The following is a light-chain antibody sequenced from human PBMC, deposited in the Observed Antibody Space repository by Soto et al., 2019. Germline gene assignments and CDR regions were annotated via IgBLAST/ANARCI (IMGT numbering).Light chain of an antibody. CDR3: QQYNSYSPT. V-gene: IGKV1-5*01. J-gene: IGKJ4*01. CDR1: QSVSSS. CDR2: DAS. Sequence: TQSPGTLSLSPGERATLSCRASQSVSSSYLAWYQQKPGKAPKLLIYDASSLESGVPSRFSGSGSGTEFTLTISSLQPDDFATYYCQQYNSYSPTFGGGTKVEIK.